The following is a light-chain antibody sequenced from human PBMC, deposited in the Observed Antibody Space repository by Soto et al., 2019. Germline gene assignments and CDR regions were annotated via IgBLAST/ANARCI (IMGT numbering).Light chain of an antibody. CDR3: SSYTSATTYV. CDR2: DVN. J-gene: IGLJ1*01. Sequence: QSALTQPASVSGSPGQSITIFCTGTSSDVGAYNYDSWYQQHPGKVPKLIIYDVNNRPSGVSNRFSGSKSGNTASLTISGLQTEDEADYYCSSYTSATTYVFGTGTKVTVL. CDR1: SSDVGAYNY. V-gene: IGLV2-14*01.